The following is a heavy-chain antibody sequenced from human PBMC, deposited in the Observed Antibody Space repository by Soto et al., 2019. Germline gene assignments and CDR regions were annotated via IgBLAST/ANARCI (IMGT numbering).Heavy chain of an antibody. V-gene: IGHV1-46*01. D-gene: IGHD3-10*01. J-gene: IGHJ4*02. CDR2: INPSGGST. Sequence: ASVKVSCKXSGYTFTSDYMHWVRQAPGQGLEWMGIINPSGGSTTYAQKFQGRVTMTRDTSTSTVYMELSSLRSEDTAVYYCAREGYGEAFDYWGQGTLVTVSS. CDR1: GYTFTSDY. CDR3: AREGYGEAFDY.